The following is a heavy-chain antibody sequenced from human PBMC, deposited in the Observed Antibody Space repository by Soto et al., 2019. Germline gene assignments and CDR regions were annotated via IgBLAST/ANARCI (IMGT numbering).Heavy chain of an antibody. V-gene: IGHV4-34*01. D-gene: IGHD5-18*01. CDR2: INHSGTT. CDR1: GGSVSGYY. J-gene: IGHJ5*02. Sequence: SETLSLTCAVHGGSVSGYYWTWIRQPPGKGLEWIGEINHSGTTNFNPSLRSRVTISVDTSESQFSLKLTSVTAADTAVYYCARGRTIYSDDLGFDPWGQGTLVTVSS. CDR3: ARGRTIYSDDLGFDP.